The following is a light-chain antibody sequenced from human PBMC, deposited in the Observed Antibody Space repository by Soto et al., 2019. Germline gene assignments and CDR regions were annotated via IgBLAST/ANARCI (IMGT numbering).Light chain of an antibody. Sequence: QSVLTQPRSVSVSPGQSVAISCTGTSRDVGAYNYVSWYQQHPGKAPKLLIYDVNRRPSGVPNRFSGSKSGNTATLTIAGLQSEDEADYYCSSYADIYIYVFGPGTKVTVL. V-gene: IGLV2-11*01. CDR3: SSYADIYIYV. J-gene: IGLJ1*01. CDR2: DVN. CDR1: SRDVGAYNY.